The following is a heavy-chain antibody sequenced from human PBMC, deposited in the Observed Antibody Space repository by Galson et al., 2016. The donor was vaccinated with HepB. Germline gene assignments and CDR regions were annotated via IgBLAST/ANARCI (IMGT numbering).Heavy chain of an antibody. CDR1: GDSVSSNSAA. J-gene: IGHJ4*02. CDR2: TYYKSKGYN. CDR3: ARALMGVAARHFDY. D-gene: IGHD6-13*01. Sequence: CAISGDSVSSNSAAWNWIRQSPSRGLEWLGRTYYKSKGYNDYAVSVESRITIDPDPDKNQFSLQLNSVTPEDTAVYYCARALMGVAARHFDYWGQGTLVTGSS. V-gene: IGHV6-1*01.